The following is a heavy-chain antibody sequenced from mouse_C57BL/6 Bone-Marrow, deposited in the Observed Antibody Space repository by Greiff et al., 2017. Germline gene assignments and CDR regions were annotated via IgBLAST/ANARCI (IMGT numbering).Heavy chain of an antibody. V-gene: IGHV1-55*01. CDR3: ARGRNFRDYYALDY. CDR2: FYPGSGST. Sequence: VQLQQPGAELVKPGASVKMSCKASGYTFTSYWITWVKQRPGQGLEWIGDFYPGSGSTKYNEKFKSKATLTVDKSSSTAYMQLSRLTSEDAAVDVCARGRNFRDYYALDYWGEGTSVTVSS. D-gene: IGHD1-1*01. J-gene: IGHJ4*01. CDR1: GYTFTSYW.